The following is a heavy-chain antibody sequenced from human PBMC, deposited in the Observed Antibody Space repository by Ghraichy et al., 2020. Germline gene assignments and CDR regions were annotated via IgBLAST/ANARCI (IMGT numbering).Heavy chain of an antibody. CDR3: ARDASLYDFWSGYYIGY. V-gene: IGHV3-30-3*01. J-gene: IGHJ4*02. D-gene: IGHD3-3*01. CDR2: ISYDGSNK. Sequence: GGSLRLSCAASGFTFSSYAMHWVRQAPGKGLEWVAVISYDGSNKYYADSVKGRFTISRDNSKNTLYLQMNSLRAEDTAVYYCARDASLYDFWSGYYIGYWGQGTLVTVSS. CDR1: GFTFSSYA.